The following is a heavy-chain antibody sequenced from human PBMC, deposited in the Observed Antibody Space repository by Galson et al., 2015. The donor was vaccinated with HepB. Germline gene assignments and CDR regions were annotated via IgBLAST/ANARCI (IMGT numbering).Heavy chain of an antibody. V-gene: IGHV3-21*01. J-gene: IGHJ3*02. Sequence: SLRLSCAASGFTFSSYSMNWVRQAPGKGLEWVSSISSSSSYIYYADSVKGRFTISRDNAKNSLYLQMNSLRAEDTAVYYCARDRAVAGILDAFDIWGQGTMVTVSS. D-gene: IGHD6-19*01. CDR1: GFTFSSYS. CDR2: ISSSSSYI. CDR3: ARDRAVAGILDAFDI.